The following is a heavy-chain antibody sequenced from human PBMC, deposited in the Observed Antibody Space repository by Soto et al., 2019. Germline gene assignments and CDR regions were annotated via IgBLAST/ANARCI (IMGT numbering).Heavy chain of an antibody. CDR2: IWYDGSNK. D-gene: IGHD2-8*01. V-gene: IGHV3-33*01. J-gene: IGHJ4*02. CDR1: GFTFSSYG. Sequence: QPGGSLRLSCAASGFTFSSYGMHWVRQAPGKGLEWVAVIWYDGSNKYYADSVKGRFTISRDNSKNTLYLQMNSLRAEDTAVYYCARDGCTNGVCEDFDYWGQGTLVTVSS. CDR3: ARDGCTNGVCEDFDY.